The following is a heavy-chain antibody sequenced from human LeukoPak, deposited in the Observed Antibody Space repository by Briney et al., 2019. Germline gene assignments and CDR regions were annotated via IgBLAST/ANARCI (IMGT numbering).Heavy chain of an antibody. CDR3: ARIRCGSGPGNCYNH. Sequence: PSETLSLTCTVSGVSLTDYYWSWIRQSPGKGLEWIGEVSPDGYSKYNPSLKSRVSISVDRSENQLSLRLSSVTAADTAIYYCARIRCGSGPGNCYNHWAQGSLVTVSS. CDR1: GVSLTDYY. CDR2: VSPDGYS. D-gene: IGHD2-21*01. J-gene: IGHJ5*02. V-gene: IGHV4-34*01.